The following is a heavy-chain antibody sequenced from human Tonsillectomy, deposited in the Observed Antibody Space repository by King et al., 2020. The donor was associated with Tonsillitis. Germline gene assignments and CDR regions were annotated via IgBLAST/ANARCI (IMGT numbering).Heavy chain of an antibody. J-gene: IGHJ4*02. D-gene: IGHD5-24*01. V-gene: IGHV3-21*06. CDR1: GFIFSDYS. CDR3: ARSRDGYKYEMDY. Sequence: VQLVESGGGLVKPGGSLGLSCAASGFIFSDYSVNWVRQAPGKGLEWVSSISSGSSYIYYADSVEGRFTISRDNAKNSLSLQMNNLRAEETGVYYCARSRDGYKYEMDYWGQGTLVTVSS. CDR2: ISSGSSYI.